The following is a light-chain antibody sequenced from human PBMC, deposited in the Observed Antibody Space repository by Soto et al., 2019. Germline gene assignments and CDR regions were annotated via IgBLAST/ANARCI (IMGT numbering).Light chain of an antibody. CDR1: SSDVGAYNY. CDR2: EVS. CDR3: SSYTTSRAYV. Sequence: QSALAQPASVSGSPGQSITISCTGTSSDVGAYNYVSWYQQQSGKAPKLMIHEVSNRPSGVSNRFSGSKSGNTASLTISGLQAEDEADYYSSSYTTSRAYVFGIGTKVTVL. J-gene: IGLJ1*01. V-gene: IGLV2-14*01.